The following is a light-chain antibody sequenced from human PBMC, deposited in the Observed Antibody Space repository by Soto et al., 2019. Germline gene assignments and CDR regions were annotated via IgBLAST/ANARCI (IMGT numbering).Light chain of an antibody. CDR2: GAS. CDR3: QQYSSSPWT. V-gene: IGKV3-20*01. Sequence: ENVLTQSPGTLSLSPGERATLSCRASQSVSSSYLAWYQQKPGQAPRLLMYGASSRAAGIPDRFSGSGSGTDFILTISRLEPEDFAVYYCQQYSSSPWTFGQGTKVDIK. CDR1: QSVSSSY. J-gene: IGKJ1*01.